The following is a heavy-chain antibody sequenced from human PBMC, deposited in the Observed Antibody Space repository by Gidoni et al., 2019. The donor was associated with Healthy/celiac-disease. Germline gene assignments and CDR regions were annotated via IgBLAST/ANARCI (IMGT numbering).Heavy chain of an antibody. V-gene: IGHV4-34*01. D-gene: IGHD6-13*01. CDR2: INHSGST. CDR1: GGSFSGYY. CDR3: ARGRIAAAGKWYWFDP. Sequence: QVQLQQWGAGLLKPSETLSLTCAVYGGSFSGYYWSWIRQPPGKGLEWIGEINHSGSTNYNPSLKSRVTISVDTSKNQFSLKLSSVTAADTAVYYCARGRIAAAGKWYWFDPWGQGTLVTVSS. J-gene: IGHJ5*02.